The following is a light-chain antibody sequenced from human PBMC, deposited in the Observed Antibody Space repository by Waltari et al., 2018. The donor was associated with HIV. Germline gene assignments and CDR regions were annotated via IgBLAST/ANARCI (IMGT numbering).Light chain of an antibody. J-gene: IGKJ4*01. Sequence: ETVLTQSPPTLSLSPGQGATLSCRASQSVSSYLAWYQQKPGKAPRLLIYDASNRATGIPARFSGSGSGTDFTLTISSLEPEDFAVYYCQQRSNWPPLTFGGGTKVEIK. CDR2: DAS. CDR3: QQRSNWPPLT. CDR1: QSVSSY. V-gene: IGKV3-11*01.